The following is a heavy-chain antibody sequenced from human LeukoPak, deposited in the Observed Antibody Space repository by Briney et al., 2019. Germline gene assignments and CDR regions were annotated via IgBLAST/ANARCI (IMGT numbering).Heavy chain of an antibody. V-gene: IGHV3-64*02. J-gene: IGHJ5*02. CDR3: ARSRMVGGLDP. CDR1: GFTFSSYA. D-gene: IGHD2-15*01. CDR2: ISSNGGST. Sequence: PGGSLRLSCAASGFTFSSYAMHWVRQAPGKGLEYVSAISSNGGSTYYADSVKGRFTISRDNSKNTLYLQVGSLRAEDMAVYYCARSRMVGGLDPWGQGTLVTVSS.